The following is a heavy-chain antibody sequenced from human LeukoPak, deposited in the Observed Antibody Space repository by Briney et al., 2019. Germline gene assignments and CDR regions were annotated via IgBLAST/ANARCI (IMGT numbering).Heavy chain of an antibody. CDR2: IHHGGST. CDR1: GGSFSGYY. V-gene: IGHV4-34*01. Sequence: SETLSLTCAVFGGSFSGYYWSWIRQTPGKGLEWIGEIHHGGSTNYNPSLKSRVIISVDTSKNQFSLKLTSVTAADTAVYYCARVSYYGSGSSSYWYFDLWGRGTLVTVSS. D-gene: IGHD3-10*01. J-gene: IGHJ2*01. CDR3: ARVSYYGSGSSSYWYFDL.